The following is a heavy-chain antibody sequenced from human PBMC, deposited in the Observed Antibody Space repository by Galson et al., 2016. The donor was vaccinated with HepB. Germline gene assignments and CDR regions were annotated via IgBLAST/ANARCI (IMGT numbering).Heavy chain of an antibody. CDR2: INQDGREK. J-gene: IGHJ4*02. CDR1: GLTFSRFW. D-gene: IGHD1-1*01. Sequence: SLRLSCAASGLTFSRFWMTWVRQAPGKGREWVANINQDGREKHNLDSVRGRFTISRDNAKNSLYLQMNSLRAEDTAVYFCARAYQYTLDYWGQGTLVTVSS. CDR3: ARAYQYTLDY. V-gene: IGHV3-7*04.